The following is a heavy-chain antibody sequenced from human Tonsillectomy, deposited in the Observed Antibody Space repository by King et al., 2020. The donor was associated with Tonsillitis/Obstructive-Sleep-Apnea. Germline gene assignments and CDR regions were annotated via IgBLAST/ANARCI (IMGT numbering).Heavy chain of an antibody. CDR1: GYIFTSYY. CDR2: INPSGGST. V-gene: IGHV1-46*01. D-gene: IGHD6-25*01. CDR3: ARDLNWGGYISGGGY. Sequence: QLVQSGAEVKKPGASAKVSCKASGYIFTSYYMHWVRQAPGQGLEWMGIINPSGGSTSYAQKFQGRVTMTRDTSTSTVYMELSSLRSEDTAVYYCARDLNWGGYISGGGYWGQGTLVTVSA. J-gene: IGHJ4*02.